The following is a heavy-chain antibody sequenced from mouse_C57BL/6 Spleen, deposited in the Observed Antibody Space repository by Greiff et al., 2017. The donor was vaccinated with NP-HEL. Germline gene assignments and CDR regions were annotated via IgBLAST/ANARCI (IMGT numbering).Heavy chain of an antibody. J-gene: IGHJ3*01. V-gene: IGHV5-9-1*02. CDR2: ISSGGDYI. CDR1: GFTFSSYA. Sequence: EVKLVESGEGLVKPGGSLKLSCAASGFTFSSYAMSWVRQTPEKRLEWVAYISSGGDYIYYADTVKGRFTISRDNARNTLYLQMSSLKSEDTAMYYCTREGNYYGSSPPRFAYWGQGTLVTVSA. CDR3: TREGNYYGSSPPRFAY. D-gene: IGHD1-1*01.